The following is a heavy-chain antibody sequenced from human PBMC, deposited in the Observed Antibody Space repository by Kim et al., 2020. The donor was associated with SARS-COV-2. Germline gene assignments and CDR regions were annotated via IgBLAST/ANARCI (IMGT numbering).Heavy chain of an antibody. J-gene: IGHJ3*02. CDR1: GYSFTSYW. CDR3: ARQSLVPYKWKTDAFDI. Sequence: GESLKISCKGSGYSFTSYWIGWVRQMPGKGLEWMGIIYPGDSDTRYSPSFQGQVTISADKSISTAYLQWSSLKASDTAMYYCARQSLVPYKWKTDAFDIWGQGTMVTVSS. CDR2: IYPGDSDT. V-gene: IGHV5-51*01. D-gene: IGHD1-20*01.